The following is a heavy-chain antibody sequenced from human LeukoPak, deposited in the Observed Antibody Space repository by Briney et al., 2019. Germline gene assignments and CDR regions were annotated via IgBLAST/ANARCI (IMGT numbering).Heavy chain of an antibody. CDR3: ARARYSDFYGMDV. D-gene: IGHD3-10*01. CDR2: IYYSGST. J-gene: IGHJ6*02. Sequence: PSETLSLTCTVSGGSVSSGSYYWSWIRQPPGKGLEWIGYIYYSGSTNYNPSLKSRVTISVDPSKNQFSLKLSSVTAADTAVYYCARARYSDFYGMDVWGQGTTVTVSS. CDR1: GGSVSSGSYY. V-gene: IGHV4-61*01.